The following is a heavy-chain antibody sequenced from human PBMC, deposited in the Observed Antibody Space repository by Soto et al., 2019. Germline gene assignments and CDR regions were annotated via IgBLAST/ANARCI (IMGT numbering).Heavy chain of an antibody. CDR3: AGDKLLWFGELSR. V-gene: IGHV3-7*01. J-gene: IGHJ4*02. CDR1: GFTFSRYL. D-gene: IGHD3-10*01. CDR2: IKQDGSEK. Sequence: PGGSLRLSCAASGFTFSRYLMSWVRQAPGKGLEWVANIKQDGSEKYYVDSVKGRFTISRDNAKNSLYLQMNSLRAEDTAVYYCAGDKLLWFGELSRWGQGTLVTVSS.